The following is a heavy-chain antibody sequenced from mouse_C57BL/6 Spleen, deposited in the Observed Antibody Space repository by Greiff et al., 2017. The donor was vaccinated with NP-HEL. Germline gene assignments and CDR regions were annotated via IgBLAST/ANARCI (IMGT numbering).Heavy chain of an antibody. CDR2: IRNKANGYTT. D-gene: IGHD2-4*01. V-gene: IGHV7-3*01. Sequence: EVQVVESGGGLVQPGGSLSLSCAASGFTFTDYYMSWVRQPPGKALEWLGFIRNKANGYTTEYSASVKGRFTISRDKSQSILYLQMNALRAEDSATYYCARGITTDYAMDYWGQGTSVTVSS. CDR1: GFTFTDYY. J-gene: IGHJ4*01. CDR3: ARGITTDYAMDY.